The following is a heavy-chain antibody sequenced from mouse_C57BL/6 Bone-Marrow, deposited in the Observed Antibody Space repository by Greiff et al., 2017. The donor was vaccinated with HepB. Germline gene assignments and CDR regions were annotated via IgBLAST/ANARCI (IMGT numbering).Heavy chain of an antibody. D-gene: IGHD1-1*01. CDR1: GFSFNTYA. V-gene: IGHV10-1*01. Sequence: EVMLVESGGGLVQPKGSLKLSCAASGFSFNTYAMNWVRQAPGKGLEWVARIRSKSNNYATYYADSVKDRFTISRDDSESMLYLQMNNLKAEDTAMYYCASSRYWYFDVWGTGTTVTVSS. J-gene: IGHJ1*03. CDR2: IRSKSNNYAT. CDR3: ASSRYWYFDV.